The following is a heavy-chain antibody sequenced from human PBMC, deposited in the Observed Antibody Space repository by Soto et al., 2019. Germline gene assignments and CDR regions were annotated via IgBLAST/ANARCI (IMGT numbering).Heavy chain of an antibody. CDR1: GFTFSSYG. CDR2: IWYDGSNK. CDR3: ARDAGDYDFWSGYYTGAFDI. J-gene: IGHJ3*02. Sequence: GGSLRLSCAASGFTFSSYGMHWVRQAPGKGLEWVAVIWYDGSNKYYADSVKGRFTISRDNSKNTLYLQMNSLRAEDTAVYYCARDAGDYDFWSGYYTGAFDIWGQGTMVTVSS. D-gene: IGHD3-3*01. V-gene: IGHV3-33*08.